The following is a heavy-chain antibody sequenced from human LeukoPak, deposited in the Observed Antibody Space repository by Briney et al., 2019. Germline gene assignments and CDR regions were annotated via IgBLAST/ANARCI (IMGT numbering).Heavy chain of an antibody. CDR3: AKDGGWAVAGYFDY. Sequence: PGGSLRLSCAASGFTFSSYGMHWVRQAPGKGLEWVAVISYDGSNKYYADSVKGRFTISGDNSKNTLYLQMNSLRAEDTAVYYCAKDGGWAVAGYFDYWGQGTLVTVSS. D-gene: IGHD6-19*01. V-gene: IGHV3-30*18. CDR1: GFTFSSYG. J-gene: IGHJ4*02. CDR2: ISYDGSNK.